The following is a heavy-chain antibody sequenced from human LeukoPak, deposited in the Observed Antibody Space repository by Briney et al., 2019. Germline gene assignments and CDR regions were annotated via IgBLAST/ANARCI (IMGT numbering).Heavy chain of an antibody. CDR2: IRNKANSYTT. D-gene: IGHD2-15*01. V-gene: IGHV3-72*01. J-gene: IGHJ6*02. CDR1: GFTFSDHY. CDR3: SRGWSPRGFGFGLTYYGMDV. Sequence: PGGSLRLSCAASGFTFSDHYMDWVRQAPGKGLEWVGHIRNKANSYTTEYAASVKGRFTISRDDSWNSLYLQMNSLKTEDTAVYFCSRGWSPRGFGFGLTYYGMDVWGQGTTVTVSS.